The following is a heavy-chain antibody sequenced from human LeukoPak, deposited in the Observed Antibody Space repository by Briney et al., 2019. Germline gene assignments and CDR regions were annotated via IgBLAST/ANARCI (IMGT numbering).Heavy chain of an antibody. D-gene: IGHD4-17*01. CDR3: ASSDDYGDSGADAFDI. V-gene: IGHV4-4*02. Sequence: SGTLSLTCVVSGDSISSSTWWSWVRQPPGKGLEWIGEIYHSGSANYSPSLKSRVTISVDKSKNQFSLRLRSVTAADTAVYYCASSDDYGDSGADAFDIWGQGTMVTVSS. CDR1: GDSISSSTW. CDR2: IYHSGSA. J-gene: IGHJ3*02.